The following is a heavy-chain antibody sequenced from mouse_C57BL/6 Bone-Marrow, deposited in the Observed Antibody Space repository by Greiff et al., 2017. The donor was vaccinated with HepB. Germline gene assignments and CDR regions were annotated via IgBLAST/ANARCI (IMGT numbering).Heavy chain of an antibody. D-gene: IGHD1-1*01. CDR2: IYPRSGNT. CDR3: ARGGSYYGRGYYFDY. V-gene: IGHV1-81*01. CDR1: GYTFTSYG. J-gene: IGHJ2*01. Sequence: VKLQESGAELARPGASVKLSCKASGYTFTSYGISWVKQRTGQGLEWIGEIYPRSGNTYYNEKFKGKATLTADKSSSTAYMELRSLTSEDSAVYFCARGGSYYGRGYYFDYWGQGTTLTVSS.